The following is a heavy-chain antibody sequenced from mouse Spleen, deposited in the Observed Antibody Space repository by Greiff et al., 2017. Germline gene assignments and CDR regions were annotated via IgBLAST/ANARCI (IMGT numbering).Heavy chain of an antibody. V-gene: IGHV1-7*01. CDR3: TRGWDY. Sequence: VQLQQSGAELAKPGASVKMSCKASGYTFTSYWMHWVKQRPGQGLEWIGAIHPGSGGTAYNQKFKGKATLTADKSSSTAYMELSSLTSEDSAVYYCTRGWDYWGQGTSVTVSS. J-gene: IGHJ4*01. CDR1: GYTFTSYW. CDR2: IHPGSGGT.